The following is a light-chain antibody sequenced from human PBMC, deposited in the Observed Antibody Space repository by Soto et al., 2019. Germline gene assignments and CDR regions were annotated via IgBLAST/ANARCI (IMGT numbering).Light chain of an antibody. CDR2: AAS. CDR1: QSISSSD. Sequence: EIVLTQSACTLSLSPGERATLSCRASQSISSSDLAWYQHRPGQAPRRVIYAASSRATGIPVRFSGSGYGTDFNLSISRLETEDFAVYYCQHYGSSSWTFGQGTKVDIK. V-gene: IGKV3-20*01. CDR3: QHYGSSSWT. J-gene: IGKJ1*01.